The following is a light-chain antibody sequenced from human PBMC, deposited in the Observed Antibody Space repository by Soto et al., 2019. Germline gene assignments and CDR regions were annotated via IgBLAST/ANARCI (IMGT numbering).Light chain of an antibody. V-gene: IGLV1-40*01. Sequence: QSVLTQPPSVSGAPXXXXTISCTGTSSNIGAGYDVHWYQQLPGTAPRLLIHGDTNRPPGVPDRFSGSKSDTSASLAVTGLQDEHDAEYSSQSYDSSLSAHVFGTGTKLTVL. J-gene: IGLJ1*01. CDR2: GDT. CDR1: SSNIGAGYD. CDR3: QSYDSSLSAHV.